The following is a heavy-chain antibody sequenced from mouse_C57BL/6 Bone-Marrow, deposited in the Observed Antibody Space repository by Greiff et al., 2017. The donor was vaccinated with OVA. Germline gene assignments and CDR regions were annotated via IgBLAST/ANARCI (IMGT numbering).Heavy chain of an antibody. J-gene: IGHJ4*01. CDR1: GFSLTSSG. CDR2: IWSGGST. Sequence: QVQLQQSGPGLVQPSQSLSITCTVPGFSLTSSGVHWVRQSLGKGLEWLGVIWSGGSTDYTAAFISRLSISKDNSKNQFFFKMNSLQADDTAIYYGARSSFYSAIDYWGQGTSVTVSS. CDR3: ARSSFYSAIDY. D-gene: IGHD1-1*01. V-gene: IGHV2-2*01.